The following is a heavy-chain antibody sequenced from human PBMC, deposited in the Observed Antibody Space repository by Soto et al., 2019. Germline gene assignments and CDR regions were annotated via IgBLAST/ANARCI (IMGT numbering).Heavy chain of an antibody. J-gene: IGHJ4*02. D-gene: IGHD6-13*01. CDR3: ASSWDY. Sequence: GGSLRLSCAVSGLTFGSYSMNWVRQAPGKGLEWVSYISSGGTTIYYADSVKGRFTISRDNAKNSLYLQMNSLRGEDTALYYCASSWDYWGQGTLVTVSS. V-gene: IGHV3-48*01. CDR2: ISSGGTTI. CDR1: GLTFGSYS.